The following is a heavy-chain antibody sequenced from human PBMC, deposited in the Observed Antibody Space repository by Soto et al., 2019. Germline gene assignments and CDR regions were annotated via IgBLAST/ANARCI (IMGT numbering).Heavy chain of an antibody. D-gene: IGHD3-9*01. CDR3: ARDLGKYDRHYFDN. CDR2: INSDGSIT. J-gene: IGHJ4*02. V-gene: IGHV3-74*01. CDR1: GFSLSTYW. Sequence: EVQLVESGGGLVQPGGSLRLSCAASGFSLSTYWMYWVRQAPGKGLLWDSRINSDGSITNYADSVKGRFTISRDNAKNTLYLQMNSLRADDTAVYYCARDLGKYDRHYFDNWGQGTLVTVSS.